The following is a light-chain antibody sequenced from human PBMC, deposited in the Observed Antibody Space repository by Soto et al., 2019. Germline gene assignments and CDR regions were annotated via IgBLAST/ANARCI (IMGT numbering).Light chain of an antibody. J-gene: IGKJ1*01. CDR1: QSVSSY. Sequence: EIVLTQSPATLSLSPGERATLSCRASQSVSSYLAWYQQKPGQAPRLLIYDASNRATGIPARFSGSGSGTEFTRTISSLQSEDFAVYYCQQYDKWPRPFGQLTKVDMK. CDR2: DAS. V-gene: IGKV3-11*01. CDR3: QQYDKWPRP.